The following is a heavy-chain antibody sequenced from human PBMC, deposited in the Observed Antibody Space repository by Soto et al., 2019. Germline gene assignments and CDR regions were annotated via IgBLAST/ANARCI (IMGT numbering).Heavy chain of an antibody. D-gene: IGHD3-10*01. Sequence: EVQLVESGGGLVKPGGSLRLSCAGSGFTFNAYAMNWVRQAPGGGLEWVSSISSTSTYIYYADSVQGRFTIFRDNAKNSLFLQLTSLRAEDTAVYYCARGYRGVPSQYEVNDAFDVWGRGTMVTVSS. CDR2: ISSTSTYI. CDR3: ARGYRGVPSQYEVNDAFDV. V-gene: IGHV3-21*01. CDR1: GFTFNAYA. J-gene: IGHJ3*01.